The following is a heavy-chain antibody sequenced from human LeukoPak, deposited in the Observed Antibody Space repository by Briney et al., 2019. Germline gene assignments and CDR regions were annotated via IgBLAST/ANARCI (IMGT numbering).Heavy chain of an antibody. V-gene: IGHV4-59*08. CDR3: ARLTTGTTREGENWFDP. J-gene: IGHJ5*02. D-gene: IGHD1-1*01. Sequence: PSETLSLTCTVSGGSISSYYWSRIRQPPGKGLEWIGYIYYSGSTNYNPSLKSRVTISVDTSKNQFSLKLSSVTAADTAVYYCARLTTGTTREGENWFDPWGQGTLVTVSS. CDR1: GGSISSYY. CDR2: IYYSGST.